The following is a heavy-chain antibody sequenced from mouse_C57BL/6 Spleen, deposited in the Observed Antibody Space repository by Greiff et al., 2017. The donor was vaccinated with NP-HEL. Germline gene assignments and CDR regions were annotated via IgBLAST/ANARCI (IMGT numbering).Heavy chain of an antibody. CDR1: RFTFSDYG. D-gene: IGHD2-5*01. Sequence: EVQLQQSGGGLVKPGGSLKLSCAASRFTFSDYGMHWVRQAPEKGLEWVAYISSGSSTIYYADTVKGRFTISRDNAKNTLFLQMTSLRSEDTAMYYCARPSNYYFYAMDYWGQGTSVTVSS. J-gene: IGHJ4*01. V-gene: IGHV5-17*01. CDR2: ISSGSSTI. CDR3: ARPSNYYFYAMDY.